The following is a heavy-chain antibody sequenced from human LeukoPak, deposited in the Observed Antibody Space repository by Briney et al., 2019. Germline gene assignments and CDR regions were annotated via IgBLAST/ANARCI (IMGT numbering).Heavy chain of an antibody. V-gene: IGHV3-21*01. CDR2: ISSSSSYI. D-gene: IGHD3-10*01. CDR3: ARIWFGEKLNYYYYMDG. Sequence: GGSLRLSCAASGFTFSSYGMSWVRQDPGKGLEWVSSISSSSSYIYYADSVKGRFTISRDNAKNSLYLQMNSLRAEDTAVYYCARIWFGEKLNYYYYMDGWGKGTTVTISS. CDR1: GFTFSSYG. J-gene: IGHJ6*03.